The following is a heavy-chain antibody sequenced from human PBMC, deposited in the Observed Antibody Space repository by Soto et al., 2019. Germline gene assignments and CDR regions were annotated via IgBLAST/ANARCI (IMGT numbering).Heavy chain of an antibody. D-gene: IGHD3-10*01. CDR3: ARGLGGSGSYSGS. J-gene: IGHJ5*02. CDR1: GYTFTSYA. CDR2: INAGNGNT. Sequence: QVQLVQSGAEVKKPGASVKVSCKASGYTFTSYAMHWVRQAPGQRLEWMGWINAGNGNTKYSQKFQGRVTITRDTTASTAYMERSSLRSEATAVDYCARGLGGSGSYSGSWGQGTLVTVSS. V-gene: IGHV1-3*01.